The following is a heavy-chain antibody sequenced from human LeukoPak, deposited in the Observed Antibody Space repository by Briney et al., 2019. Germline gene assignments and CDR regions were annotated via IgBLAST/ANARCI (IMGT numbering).Heavy chain of an antibody. CDR3: AKGVYTMIN. CDR1: GFTFSRSA. CDR2: IWYDGSNK. D-gene: IGHD3-22*01. J-gene: IGHJ4*02. V-gene: IGHV3-33*06. Sequence: GGSLRLSCAASGFTFSRSAMTWVRQAPGKGLEWVAVIWYDGSNKYYADSVKGRFTISRDNSKNTLYLQMNSLRAEDTAVYYCAKGVYTMINWGQGTLVTVSS.